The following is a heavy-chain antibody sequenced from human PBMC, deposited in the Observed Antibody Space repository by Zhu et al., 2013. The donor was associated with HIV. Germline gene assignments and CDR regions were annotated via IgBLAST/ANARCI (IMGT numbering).Heavy chain of an antibody. CDR3: ARDRRAKGDYGDYSPRWWFDP. CDR1: GYTFTSYY. CDR2: INPSGGST. J-gene: IGHJ5*02. D-gene: IGHD4-17*01. Sequence: QVQLVQSGAEVKKPGASVKVSCKASGYTFTSYYMHWVRQAPGQGLEWMGIINPSGGSTSYAQKFQGRVTMTRDTSTSTVYMELSSLRSEDTAVYYCARDRRAKGDYGDYSPRWWFDPWGQGTLVTVSS. V-gene: IGHV1-46*01.